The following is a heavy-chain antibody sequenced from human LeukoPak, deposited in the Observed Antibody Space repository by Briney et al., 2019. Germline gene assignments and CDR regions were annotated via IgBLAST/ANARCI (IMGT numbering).Heavy chain of an antibody. CDR1: GFTLSSYS. V-gene: IGHV3-21*01. J-gene: IGHJ4*02. CDR3: AREDQLDY. CDR2: ISSSSGYI. Sequence: KPGGSLRLSCAASGFTLSSYSMNCVRQAPGKGLEWVSSISSSSGYIYYADSVKGRFTISRDNAKNSLYLQMNSLRAEDTAVYYCAREDQLDYWGQGTLVTVSS.